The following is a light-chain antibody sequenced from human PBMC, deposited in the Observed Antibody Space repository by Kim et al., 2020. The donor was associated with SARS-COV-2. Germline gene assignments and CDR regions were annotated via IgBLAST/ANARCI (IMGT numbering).Light chain of an antibody. CDR3: QSYDSSNPWV. CDR2: EDN. Sequence: KTVTISCARSSSSIASNEVQYYQHRPNSAPAPVIYEDNQGPAGVPDRFSDSIDSSSNSASLTFSGLKPEDEADYYCQSYDSSNPWVFGGGTQLTVL. CDR1: SSSIASNE. V-gene: IGLV6-57*03. J-gene: IGLJ3*02.